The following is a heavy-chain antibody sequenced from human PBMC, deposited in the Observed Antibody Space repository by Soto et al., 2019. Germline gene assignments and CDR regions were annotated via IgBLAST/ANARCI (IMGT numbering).Heavy chain of an antibody. V-gene: IGHV1-69*02. CDR1: GGTFSSYT. D-gene: IGHD5-12*01. Sequence: GASVKVSCKASGGTFSSYTISWVRQAPGQGLEWMGRIIPILGITNYAQKIQGRVTMTADKSTSTAYMELSSLRSEDTAVYYCATGLDIVATIPDYWGQGTLVTVSS. J-gene: IGHJ4*02. CDR3: ATGLDIVATIPDY. CDR2: IIPILGIT.